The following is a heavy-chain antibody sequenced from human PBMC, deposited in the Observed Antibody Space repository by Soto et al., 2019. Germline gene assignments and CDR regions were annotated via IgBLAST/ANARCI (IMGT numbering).Heavy chain of an antibody. CDR2: ISGSGGST. V-gene: IGHV3-23*01. CDR3: AKDVWFGEWPYYFDY. Sequence: EVQLLESGGGLVQPGGSLRLSCAASGFTFSSYAMSWVRQAPGKGLEWVSAISGSGGSTDYADSVKGRFTISRDNSKNTLYLQMNSLRAEDTAVYYCAKDVWFGEWPYYFDYWGQGTLVTVSS. D-gene: IGHD3-10*01. CDR1: GFTFSSYA. J-gene: IGHJ4*02.